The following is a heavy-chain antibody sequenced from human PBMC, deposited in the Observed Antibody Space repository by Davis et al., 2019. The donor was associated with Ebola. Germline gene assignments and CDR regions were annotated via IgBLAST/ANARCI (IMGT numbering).Heavy chain of an antibody. CDR1: GFTFIDYY. CDR2: INPNSGDT. V-gene: IGHV1-2*02. CDR3: ARGAIAPPDY. Sequence: ASVKVSCKASGFTFIDYYLHWVRQAPGQGLEWMGWINPNSGDTNYAQKFQGRVTMTTDTSTSTAYMELRSLRSDDTAVYYCARGAIAPPDYWGQGTLVTVSS. J-gene: IGHJ4*02. D-gene: IGHD6-6*01.